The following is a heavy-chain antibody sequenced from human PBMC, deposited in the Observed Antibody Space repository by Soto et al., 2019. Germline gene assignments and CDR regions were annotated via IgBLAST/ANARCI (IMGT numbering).Heavy chain of an antibody. CDR3: ARHGRGMKWELLTYNWFDP. CDR2: IDPSDSYT. D-gene: IGHD1-26*01. J-gene: IGHJ5*02. CDR1: GYSFTSYW. V-gene: IGHV5-10-1*01. Sequence: PGESLKISCKGSGYSFTSYWISWVRQMPGKGLEWMGRIDPSDSYTNYSPSFQGHVTISADKSISTAYLQWSSLKASDTAMYYCARHGRGMKWELLTYNWFDPWGQGTLVTVSS.